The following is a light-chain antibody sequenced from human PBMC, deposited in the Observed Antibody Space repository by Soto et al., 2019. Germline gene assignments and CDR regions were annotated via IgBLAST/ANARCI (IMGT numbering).Light chain of an antibody. V-gene: IGKV1D-16*01. Sequence: DIQMTQSPSSLSASVGDRVTITCRASQDLDSWLAWYQQTRGEATKVLIFAASSLKSGLQSRFSGSGSGTEFILTISSLQPDDFASYCYQQYNSYSAFGQGTKVDIK. CDR1: QDLDSW. CDR2: AAS. J-gene: IGKJ1*01. CDR3: QQYNSYSA.